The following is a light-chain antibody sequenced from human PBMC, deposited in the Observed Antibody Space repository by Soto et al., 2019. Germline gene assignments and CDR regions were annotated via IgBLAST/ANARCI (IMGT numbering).Light chain of an antibody. V-gene: IGLV2-14*03. J-gene: IGLJ1*01. CDR1: SSDVGGYNY. CDR3: SSYRASSTTHYV. CDR2: DVS. Sequence: QSVLTQPASLSGSPGQSITISCTGTSSDVGGYNYVSWYQQHPGKAPKLMIYDVSNRPSGVSNRFSGSKSGNTASLTISGLQADDAADYYCSSYRASSTTHYVFGTGTKLTVL.